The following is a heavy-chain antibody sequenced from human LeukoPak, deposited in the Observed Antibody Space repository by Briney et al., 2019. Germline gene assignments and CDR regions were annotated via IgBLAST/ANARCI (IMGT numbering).Heavy chain of an antibody. CDR3: AREYSSSRALDY. J-gene: IGHJ4*02. CDR2: VYISGTT. V-gene: IGHV4-4*07. Sequence: SETLSLTCTDSGDSISSSFWSWIRQPAGKGLERIGRVYISGTTNCNPSLKSRVTMSVDTSKNQLSLNLTSVTAADTAVYYCAREYSSSRALDYWGQGTLVTVSS. CDR1: GDSISSSF. D-gene: IGHD6-13*01.